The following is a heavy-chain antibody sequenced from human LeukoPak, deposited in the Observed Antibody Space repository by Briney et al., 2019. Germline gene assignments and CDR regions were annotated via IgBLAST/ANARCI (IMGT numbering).Heavy chain of an antibody. CDR1: GFTFSSYW. V-gene: IGHV3-48*04. D-gene: IGHD1-26*01. Sequence: GGSLRLSCAASGFTFSSYWMSWVRQAPGKGLEWVSYISSSGSTIYYADSVKGRFTISRDNAKNSLYLQMNSLRAEDTAVYYCARSPRFRGSLDYWGQGTLVTVSS. CDR3: ARSPRFRGSLDY. CDR2: ISSSGSTI. J-gene: IGHJ4*02.